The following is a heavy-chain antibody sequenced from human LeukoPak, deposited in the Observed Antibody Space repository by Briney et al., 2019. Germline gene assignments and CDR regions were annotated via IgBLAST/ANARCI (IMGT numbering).Heavy chain of an antibody. Sequence: SETLSLTCTVSGGSISSGGYYWSWIRQHPGKGLEWIGYIYYSGSTCYNPSLKSRVTISVDTSKNQFSLKLSSVTAADTAVYYCATYCSGGSCPSYYFDYWGQGTLVTVSS. CDR3: ATYCSGGSCPSYYFDY. J-gene: IGHJ4*02. D-gene: IGHD2-15*01. V-gene: IGHV4-31*03. CDR2: IYYSGST. CDR1: GGSISSGGYY.